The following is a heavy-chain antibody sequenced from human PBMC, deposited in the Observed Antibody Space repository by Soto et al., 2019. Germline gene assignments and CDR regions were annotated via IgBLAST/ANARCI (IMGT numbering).Heavy chain of an antibody. CDR3: ERGGSYDSSGYPGAEYFQH. CDR2: IYYSGST. V-gene: IGHV4-59*12. CDR1: GASISCDY. D-gene: IGHD3-22*01. Sequence: ETLTLSCAISGASISCDYWSWIRPPPGKGLEWIGYIYYSGSTNYNPSLKSRVTISVDTSKNQFSLKLSSVTAEDTAVYYCERGGSYDSSGYPGAEYFQHWGQGTLVTVSS. J-gene: IGHJ1*01.